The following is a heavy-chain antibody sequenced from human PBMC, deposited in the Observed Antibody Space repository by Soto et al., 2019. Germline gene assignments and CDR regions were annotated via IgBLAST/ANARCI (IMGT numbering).Heavy chain of an antibody. CDR3: AKDQDFGACFDY. V-gene: IGHV3-23*01. Sequence: PGGSLRLSCAASGFTFSSYAMSWVRQAPGKGLEWVSTISGSGGSTFYAGSVKGRFTVSRDNTKNTLYLQMNSLRAGDTAVYYCAKDQDFGACFDYWGQGTLVTVSS. CDR1: GFTFSSYA. D-gene: IGHD3-3*01. J-gene: IGHJ4*02. CDR2: ISGSGGST.